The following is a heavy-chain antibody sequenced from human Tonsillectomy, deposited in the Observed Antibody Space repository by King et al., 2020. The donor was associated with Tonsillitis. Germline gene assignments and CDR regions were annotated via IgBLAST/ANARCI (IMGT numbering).Heavy chain of an antibody. CDR1: GGSFSGYY. V-gene: IGHV4-34*01. Sequence: VQLQQWGAGLLKPSETLSLTCAVYGGSFSGYYWSWIRQPPGKGLEWIGEINHSGSTNYNPSPKSRVTISVDTSKNQFSLKLSSVTAADTAVYYCARGKGGRVLYYYDSSGYYGYWGQGTLVTVSS. CDR2: INHSGST. D-gene: IGHD3-22*01. CDR3: ARGKGGRVLYYYDSSGYYGY. J-gene: IGHJ4*02.